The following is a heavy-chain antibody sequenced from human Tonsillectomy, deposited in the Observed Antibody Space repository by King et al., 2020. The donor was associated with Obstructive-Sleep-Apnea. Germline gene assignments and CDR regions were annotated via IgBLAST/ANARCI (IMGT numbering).Heavy chain of an antibody. Sequence: QLVQSGAEVKKPGASVKVSCKASGYTFISYDITWVRQAPGHGLEWMGWVSAYKGNTNYAQKLQGRVTMTTDKSTNTAYMELRSLRSDDTAVYYCARGGAVAGNPYYYGMDVWGQGTTVTVSS. D-gene: IGHD6-19*01. V-gene: IGHV1-18*01. CDR3: ARGGAVAGNPYYYGMDV. J-gene: IGHJ6*01. CDR2: VSAYKGNT. CDR1: GYTFISYD.